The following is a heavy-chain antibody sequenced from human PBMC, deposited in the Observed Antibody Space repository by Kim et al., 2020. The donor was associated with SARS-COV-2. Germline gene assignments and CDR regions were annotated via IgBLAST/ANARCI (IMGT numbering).Heavy chain of an antibody. Sequence: SETLSLTCTVSGDSITSGIYFWSWVRQQPGKGLEWLAYISYSGTAYYNPSHRSRLMISRDTSTNRFSLRLTSVTAADTAVYYCAREVGTPIDSDAFDIWGQGTTVTVSS. CDR1: GDSITSGIYF. CDR2: ISYSGTA. V-gene: IGHV4-31*03. J-gene: IGHJ3*02. CDR3: AREVGTPIDSDAFDI. D-gene: IGHD3-9*01.